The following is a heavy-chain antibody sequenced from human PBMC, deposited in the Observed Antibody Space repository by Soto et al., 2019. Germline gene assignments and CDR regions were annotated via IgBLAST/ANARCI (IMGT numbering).Heavy chain of an antibody. J-gene: IGHJ6*02. CDR3: TRVQSSDFRMDV. Sequence: GGSLRLSCTASGFTFGDYAMSWVRQAPGKGLEWVGFIRSKAYGGTTEYAASVKGRFTISRDDSKSIAYLQMNSLKTEDTAVYYCTRVQSSDFRMDVWGQGTTVTVSS. CDR2: IRSKAYGGTT. D-gene: IGHD3-3*01. V-gene: IGHV3-49*04. CDR1: GFTFGDYA.